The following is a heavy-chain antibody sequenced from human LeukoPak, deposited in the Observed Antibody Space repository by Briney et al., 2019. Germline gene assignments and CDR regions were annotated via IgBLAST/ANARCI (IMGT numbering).Heavy chain of an antibody. V-gene: IGHV3-23*01. CDR2: ISGSGGST. Sequence: HTGGSLRLSCAASGFTFSNYGMSWVRQAPGKGLEWVSAISGSGGSTYYAGSVKGRFTISRDNSKNTLYLQMNSLRAEDTAVYYCAKFQGSYSSIWYFDYWGQGTLVTVSS. CDR1: GFTFSNYG. D-gene: IGHD6-13*01. J-gene: IGHJ4*02. CDR3: AKFQGSYSSIWYFDY.